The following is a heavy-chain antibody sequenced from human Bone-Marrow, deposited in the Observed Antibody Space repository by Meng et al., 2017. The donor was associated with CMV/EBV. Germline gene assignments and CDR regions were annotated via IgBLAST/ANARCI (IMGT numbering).Heavy chain of an antibody. Sequence: ASVKVSCKASGYTFTANYMHWVRQAPGQGLEWMGWINPNSGSTSYAQKFQGRVTMTRDTSTSTVYMELSSLRSEDTAVYYCARDRSITMIVVDYYYGMDVWGQGTTVTVSS. CDR1: GYTFTANY. CDR3: ARDRSITMIVVDYYYGMDV. J-gene: IGHJ6*02. V-gene: IGHV1-46*01. CDR2: INPNSGST. D-gene: IGHD3-22*01.